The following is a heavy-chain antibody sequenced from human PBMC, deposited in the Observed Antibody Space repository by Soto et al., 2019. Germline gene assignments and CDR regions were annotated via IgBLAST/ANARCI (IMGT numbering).Heavy chain of an antibody. D-gene: IGHD6-19*01. CDR1: GFTFSDYA. Sequence: VQLVESGGGVVQPGRSLRLSCAASGFTFSDYAMHWFRQAPGKGLEWVAVVSHDERNKPYADSLKGRLTISRDSSKNTVSLEMTSLRAEDTAVYYCAKGGRQWLVTSDFNYWGQGALVTVSS. V-gene: IGHV3-30*18. CDR2: VSHDERNK. J-gene: IGHJ4*02. CDR3: AKGGRQWLVTSDFNY.